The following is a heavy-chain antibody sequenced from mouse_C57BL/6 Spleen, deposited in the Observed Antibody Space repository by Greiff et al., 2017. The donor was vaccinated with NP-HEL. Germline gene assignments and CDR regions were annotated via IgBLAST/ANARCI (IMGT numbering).Heavy chain of an antibody. CDR3: ARDLPEMAY. V-gene: IGHV5-4*01. CDR1: GFTFSSYA. CDR2: ISDGGSYT. D-gene: IGHD6-1*01. Sequence: EVKLVESGGGLVKPGGSLKLSCAASGFTFSSYAMSWVRQTPEKRLEWVATISDGGSYTYYPDNVKGRFTISRDNAKNNLYLQMSHLKSEDTAMYYCARDLPEMAYWGQGTLVTVSA. J-gene: IGHJ3*01.